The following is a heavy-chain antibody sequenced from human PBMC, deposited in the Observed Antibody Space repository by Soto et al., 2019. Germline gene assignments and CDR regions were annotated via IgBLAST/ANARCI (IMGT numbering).Heavy chain of an antibody. V-gene: IGHV3-74*01. CDR3: ARDKVPFYGPGSFAY. CDR1: GFTFSSYW. CDR2: ITSDGSAT. Sequence: EVQLVESGGGLVQPGGSLRLSCAASGFTFSSYWMHWVRQAPGKGLVWVSRITSDGSATTYPDSVKGRFTISRDNAKTTLLLPPNSVRAADTAVYCCARDKVPFYGPGSFAYWGQGTLVTVSS. J-gene: IGHJ4*02. D-gene: IGHD3-10*01.